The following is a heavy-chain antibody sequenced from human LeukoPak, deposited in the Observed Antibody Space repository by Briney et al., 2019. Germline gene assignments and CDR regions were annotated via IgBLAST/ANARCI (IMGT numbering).Heavy chain of an antibody. CDR3: ARGRVVVVPAASGYYYYMDV. CDR1: GGTFSSYA. J-gene: IGHJ6*03. CDR2: IIPIFGTA. Sequence: ASVKVSCKASGGTFSSYAISWVRQAPGQGLEGMGGIIPIFGTANYAQKFQGRVTITTDESTSTAYMELSSLRSEDTAVYYCARGRVVVVPAASGYYYYMDVWGKGTTVTVSS. D-gene: IGHD2-2*01. V-gene: IGHV1-69*05.